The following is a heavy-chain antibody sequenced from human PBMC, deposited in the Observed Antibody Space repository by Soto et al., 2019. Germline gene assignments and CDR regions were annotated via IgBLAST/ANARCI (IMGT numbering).Heavy chain of an antibody. CDR2: IYYSGST. D-gene: IGHD3-22*01. CDR3: AREIEYYYDSSGYSVFDY. Sequence: SETLSLTCTVSGGSISSYYWSWIRQPPGKGLEWIGYIYYSGSTNYNPSLKSRVTISVDTSKNQFSLKLSSVTAADTAVYYCAREIEYYYDSSGYSVFDYWGQGTLVTVSS. CDR1: GGSISSYY. V-gene: IGHV4-59*01. J-gene: IGHJ4*02.